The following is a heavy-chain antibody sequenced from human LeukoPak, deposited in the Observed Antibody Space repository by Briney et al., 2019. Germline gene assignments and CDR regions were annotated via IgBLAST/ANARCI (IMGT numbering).Heavy chain of an antibody. D-gene: IGHD3-22*01. J-gene: IGHJ4*02. Sequence: QPGGSLRLSREASGFTFSHIWMHWVRQAPGKGLVWVSRTNTDGSSTNYMDSVKGRFTISRDNAKNTIYLQMNSLSAEDTAVYYCVPSDSSGLDWGQGTLVTVSS. CDR1: GFTFSHIW. V-gene: IGHV3-74*01. CDR2: TNTDGSST. CDR3: VPSDSSGLD.